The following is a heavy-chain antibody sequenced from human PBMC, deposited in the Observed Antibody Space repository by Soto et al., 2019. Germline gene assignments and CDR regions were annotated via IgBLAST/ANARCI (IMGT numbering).Heavy chain of an antibody. CDR2: ISYDGSNK. CDR1: GFTFSSYA. D-gene: IGHD2-2*01. V-gene: IGHV3-30-3*01. J-gene: IGHJ6*02. Sequence: GGSLRLSCAASGFTFSSYAMHWVRQAPGKGLEWVAVISYDGSNKYYADSVKGRFTISRDNSKNTLYLQMNSLRAEDTAVYYCARDLVPAASYYYGMDVWGQGTTVTVSS. CDR3: ARDLVPAASYYYGMDV.